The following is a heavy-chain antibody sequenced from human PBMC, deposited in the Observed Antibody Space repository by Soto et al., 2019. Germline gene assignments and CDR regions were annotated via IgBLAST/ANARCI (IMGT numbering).Heavy chain of an antibody. V-gene: IGHV1-46*01. CDR2: INPFDGSR. D-gene: IGHD3-10*01. Sequence: APVKLSRRASGSIYTRYGVHWVRQARGQGSEWMGWINPFDGSRMFAQSFQGRVTMTRDTSTSTVYMEVSSLRSEETAVSSCSRVDPGETSPLAHWGRG. CDR1: GSIYTRYG. CDR3: SRVDPGETSPLAH. J-gene: IGHJ2*01.